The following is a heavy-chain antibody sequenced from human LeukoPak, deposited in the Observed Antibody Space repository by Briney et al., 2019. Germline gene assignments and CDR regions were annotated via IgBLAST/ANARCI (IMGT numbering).Heavy chain of an antibody. V-gene: IGHV1-2*06. Sequence: ASVKVSCKASGYTFTGYYIHWVRQAPGQGLEWMGRINCNGGGTSYAQKFQGRVTMTRDTSISTAYVELDRLTSDDTAVYYCARDYGPYPGCSWFDPWGQGTLVTVSS. CDR3: ARDYGPYPGCSWFDP. D-gene: IGHD2-21*01. J-gene: IGHJ5*02. CDR2: INCNGGGT. CDR1: GYTFTGYY.